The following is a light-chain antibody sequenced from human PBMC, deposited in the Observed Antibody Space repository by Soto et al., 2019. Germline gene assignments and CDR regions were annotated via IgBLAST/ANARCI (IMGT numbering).Light chain of an antibody. CDR3: QQYDRVPIT. CDR2: DVF. Sequence: DIQMTQSASSLPASVGETVTISCQASQDIRKYLNWFQKKPGKTPNLLIYDVFNVEKGVPSRFSGRGSGTDFILIIRNLQSEDFATYYCQQYDRVPITFVGGTKGDI. V-gene: IGKV1-33*01. CDR1: QDIRKY. J-gene: IGKJ4*01.